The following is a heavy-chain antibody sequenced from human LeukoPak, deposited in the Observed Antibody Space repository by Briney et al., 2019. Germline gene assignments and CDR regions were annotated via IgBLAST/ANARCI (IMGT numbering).Heavy chain of an antibody. J-gene: IGHJ4*02. CDR1: QFTFSIYW. CDR2: IRYDGSNK. CDR3: AKDRYSSGWHTGDDY. V-gene: IGHV3-30*02. D-gene: IGHD6-19*01. Sequence: PGGSLRLSCVASQFTFSIYWMSWVRRAPGKGLEWVAFIRYDGSNKYYADSVKGRFTISRDNSKNTLYLQMNSLRAEDTAVYYCAKDRYSSGWHTGDDYWGQGTLVTVSS.